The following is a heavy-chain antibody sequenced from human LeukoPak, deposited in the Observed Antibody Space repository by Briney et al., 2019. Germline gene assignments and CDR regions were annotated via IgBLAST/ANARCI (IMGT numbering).Heavy chain of an antibody. Sequence: GGTLRLSCAASGFTFSSYGMSWVRQAPGKGLEWVSEIYSDGSTYYAASVKGRFSISRHNSKNTVYLQMNSLRAEDTAVYYCARELREHGVFDIWGQGTMVTVSS. J-gene: IGHJ3*02. V-gene: IGHV3-53*01. D-gene: IGHD1-26*01. CDR3: ARELREHGVFDI. CDR2: IYSDGST. CDR1: GFTFSSYG.